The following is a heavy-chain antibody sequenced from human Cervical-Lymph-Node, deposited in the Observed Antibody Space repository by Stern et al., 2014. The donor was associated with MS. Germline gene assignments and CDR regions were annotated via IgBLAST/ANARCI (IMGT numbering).Heavy chain of an antibody. CDR2: IFSNDER. V-gene: IGHV2-26*01. Sequence: SGPVLVKPTETLMLTCTVSGFSLSNGRMGVSWIRQPPGKALEWLAHIFSNDERSYSPSLKSRLTISKDTSRSQVVLTMTNMDPVDTATYFCARILYDGAYRGDYWGQGILVTVSS. CDR3: ARILYDGAYRGDY. CDR1: GFSLSNGRMG. D-gene: IGHD3-10*01. J-gene: IGHJ4*02.